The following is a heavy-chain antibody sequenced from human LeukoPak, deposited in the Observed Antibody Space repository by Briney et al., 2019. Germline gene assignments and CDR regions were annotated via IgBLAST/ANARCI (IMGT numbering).Heavy chain of an antibody. CDR1: GYTSSSTD. CDR2: MKHRDDT. Sequence: EASVKDSCKASGYTSSSTDINWGRRATGRGLEWLGWMKHRDDTGYGQGFNGRVTLTRDRSTNTAYMEISSRTSDDTAVYYCARYIQGVGFDIWGQGKMVTVSA. J-gene: IGHJ3*02. D-gene: IGHD5-18*01. V-gene: IGHV1-8*01. CDR3: ARYIQGVGFDI.